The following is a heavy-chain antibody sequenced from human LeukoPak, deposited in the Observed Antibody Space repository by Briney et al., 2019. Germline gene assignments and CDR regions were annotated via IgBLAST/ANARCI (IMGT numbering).Heavy chain of an antibody. Sequence: PGGSLRLSCAASGFTFSSYSMNWVRQAPGKGLEWVSSISSSSSYIYYADSVKGRFTISRDNARNSLYLQMNSLRAEDTAVYYCARWGDYYYGSGSYHPLDYWGQGTLVTVSS. CDR2: ISSSSSYI. D-gene: IGHD3-10*01. V-gene: IGHV3-21*01. J-gene: IGHJ4*02. CDR3: ARWGDYYYGSGSYHPLDY. CDR1: GFTFSSYS.